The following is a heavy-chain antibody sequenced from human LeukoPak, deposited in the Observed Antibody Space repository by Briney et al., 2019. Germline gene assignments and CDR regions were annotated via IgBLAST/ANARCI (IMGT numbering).Heavy chain of an antibody. Sequence: SQTLSLTCAISGDSVSSNDAAWNWIRQSPSRGLEWLGRTFYRSKWYYDSAVSVKSRITINPDTSKNQFSLQLDSVTPEDTAVYYCARENTLVRGTRNPFDYWGRGTLVTVSS. CDR3: ARENTLVRGTRNPFDY. V-gene: IGHV6-1*01. D-gene: IGHD3-10*01. CDR2: TFYRSKWYY. J-gene: IGHJ4*02. CDR1: GDSVSSNDAA.